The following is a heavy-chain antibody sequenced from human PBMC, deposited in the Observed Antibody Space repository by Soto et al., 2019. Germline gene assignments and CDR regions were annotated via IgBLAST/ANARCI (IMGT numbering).Heavy chain of an antibody. D-gene: IGHD2-2*01. J-gene: IGHJ4*02. CDR2: LSPGSGGT. CDR3: ARGCSTTSCYVAQHYFDY. V-gene: IGHV1-46*03. Sequence: ASVKVSCKASGYTFTGYFIHWVRQAPGQGLQWMGILSPGSGGTTYAQRFQGRVTVTRDTSASTLYMELSSLRSEDTAVYYCARGCSTTSCYVAQHYFDYWGQGTRVTVSS. CDR1: GYTFTGYF.